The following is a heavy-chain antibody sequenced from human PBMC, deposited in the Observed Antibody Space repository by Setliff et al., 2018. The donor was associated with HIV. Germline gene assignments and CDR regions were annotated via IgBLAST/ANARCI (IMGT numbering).Heavy chain of an antibody. J-gene: IGHJ6*02. CDR2: INWNGGST. D-gene: IGHD1-26*01. Sequence: GESLKISCAASGFTFDDYGMSWVRRAPGKGLEWVSGINWNGGSTGYADSVKGRFTISRDNAKNSLYLQMNKLRAEDTAVYYCARPTNIDTLYYGSQTFYMYYYGMDVWGQGTTVTVSS. V-gene: IGHV3-20*04. CDR3: ARPTNIDTLYYGSQTFYMYYYGMDV. CDR1: GFTFDDYG.